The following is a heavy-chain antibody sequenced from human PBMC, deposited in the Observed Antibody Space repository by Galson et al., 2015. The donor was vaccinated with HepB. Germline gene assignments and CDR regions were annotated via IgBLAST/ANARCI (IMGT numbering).Heavy chain of an antibody. CDR1: GFTFSSHS. D-gene: IGHD2-2*01. V-gene: IGHV3-48*01. CDR3: AREPPFSSSTDFDY. J-gene: IGHJ4*02. Sequence: SLRLSCATFGFTFSSHSMNWVRQAPGKGLEWVAHISSSGTTISYADSVKGRFTISRDYAKNSLDLQMNSLRTDDTAVYYCAREPPFSSSTDFDYWGQGTLVTVSS. CDR2: ISSSGTTI.